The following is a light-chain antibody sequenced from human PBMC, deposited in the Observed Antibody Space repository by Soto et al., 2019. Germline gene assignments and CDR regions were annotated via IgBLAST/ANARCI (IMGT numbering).Light chain of an antibody. V-gene: IGKV3-20*01. CDR1: QSVSTSY. CDR2: AAS. CDR3: QQHASSSYMYT. J-gene: IGKJ2*01. Sequence: EIVLTQSPGTLSLSPGDSATLSCRTSQSVSTSYLAWYQQKRGQAPRLLIYAASSRATGIPDRFSGSGSGADFTLTIIRLESENAAVYYCQQHASSSYMYTFGQGTNLE.